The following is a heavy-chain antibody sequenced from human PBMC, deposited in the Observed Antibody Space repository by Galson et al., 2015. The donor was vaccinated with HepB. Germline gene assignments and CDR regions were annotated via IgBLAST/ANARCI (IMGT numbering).Heavy chain of an antibody. D-gene: IGHD1-26*01. CDR3: AKELGATTEYYFDY. J-gene: IGHJ4*02. Sequence: SLRLSCAASGFAFSSYGMHWVRQAPGKGLEWVAVISYDGSNKYYADSVKGRFTISRDNSKNTLYLQMNSLRAEDTAVYYCAKELGATTEYYFDYWGQGTLVTVSS. V-gene: IGHV3-30*18. CDR1: GFAFSSYG. CDR2: ISYDGSNK.